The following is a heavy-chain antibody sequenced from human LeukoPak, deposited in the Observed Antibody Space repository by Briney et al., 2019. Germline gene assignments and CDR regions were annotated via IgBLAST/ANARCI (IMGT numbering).Heavy chain of an antibody. CDR2: IIPIFGTA. D-gene: IGHD6-13*01. J-gene: IGHJ4*02. CDR3: ATEIHRGSGIAAV. CDR1: GGTFSRYA. Sequence: SVKVSCKASGGTFSRYAISWVRQAPGQGLEWMGGIIPIFGTANYAQKFQGRVTITADEYTSTAYMKLSSVRSEDTAVYYCATEIHRGSGIAAVWGQGTLVTVSS. V-gene: IGHV1-69*01.